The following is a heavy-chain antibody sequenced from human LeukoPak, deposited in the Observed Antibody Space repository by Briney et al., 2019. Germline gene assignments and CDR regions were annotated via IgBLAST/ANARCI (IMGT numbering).Heavy chain of an antibody. D-gene: IGHD2-2*03. CDR3: SKEDLGIVVVPAAGEYGMDV. V-gene: IGHV3-30*18. J-gene: IGHJ6*02. CDR1: GFTFSSYG. Sequence: PGRSLRLSCAASGFTFSSYGMHWVRQAPGKGLQWVAVISYDGSNKCYADSVKGRFTISRDNSKNTLYLQMNSLRAEDTAVYYCSKEDLGIVVVPAAGEYGMDVWGQGTTVTVSS. CDR2: ISYDGSNK.